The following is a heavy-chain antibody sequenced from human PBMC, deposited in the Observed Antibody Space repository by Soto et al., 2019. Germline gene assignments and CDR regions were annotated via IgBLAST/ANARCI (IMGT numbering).Heavy chain of an antibody. Sequence: QLQLQESGPGLVRPSQTLSLTCSVSGGSITSGGYYWGWIRQLPGKGLEWVAYVYSSGRTYYNPSLESRLSISLDTSKTQFSLILMSVQVADPAIYYCERDHNRFNKVLDIWGQRSVVTHSS. CDR3: ERDHNRFNKVLDI. CDR1: GGSITSGGYY. CDR2: VYSSGRT. D-gene: IGHD3-16*02. V-gene: IGHV4-31*03. J-gene: IGHJ3*02.